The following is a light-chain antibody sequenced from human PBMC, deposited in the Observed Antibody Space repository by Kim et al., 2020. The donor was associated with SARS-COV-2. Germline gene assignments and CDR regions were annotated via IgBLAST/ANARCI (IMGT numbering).Light chain of an antibody. CDR3: AAWDDSRTVL. J-gene: IGLJ2*01. CDR1: ISNIGTNT. CDR2: SNN. Sequence: QSVLTQPPSASGTPGQRVTISCSGSISNIGTNTVNWYQQLPGTAPKLLIYSNNQRPSGVPDRCSGSKSGTSASLAISGLQSDDEADYYCAAWDDSRTVLFGGGSQLTVL. V-gene: IGLV1-44*01.